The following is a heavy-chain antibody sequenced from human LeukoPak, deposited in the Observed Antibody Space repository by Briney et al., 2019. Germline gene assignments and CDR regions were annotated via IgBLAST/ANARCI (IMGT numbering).Heavy chain of an antibody. CDR3: AKDPINYDYTPNWFDP. CDR1: GFTFRTSG. CDR2: ISSSSYI. D-gene: IGHD3-3*01. J-gene: IGHJ5*02. Sequence: GGSLRLSCAASGFTFRTSGMSWVRQAPGKGLEWVSSISSSSYIYYADSVKGRFTISRDNAKNSLYLQMNSLRAEDTAVYYCAKDPINYDYTPNWFDPWGQGTLVTVSS. V-gene: IGHV3-21*04.